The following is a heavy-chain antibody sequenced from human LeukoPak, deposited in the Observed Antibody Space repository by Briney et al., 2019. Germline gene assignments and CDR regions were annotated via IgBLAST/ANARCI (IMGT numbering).Heavy chain of an antibody. CDR1: GYTFTSYD. Sequence: ASVKVSCKASGYTFTSYDINWVRQATGQGLEWMGWMNPNSGNTGYAQKFQGRVTMTRNTSISTAYMELSSLRSEDTAVYYCARGVGFRLGWLLSYYYYYYMDVWGKGTTVTVSS. CDR3: ARGVGFRLGWLLSYYYYYYMDV. CDR2: MNPNSGNT. D-gene: IGHD3-3*01. V-gene: IGHV1-8*01. J-gene: IGHJ6*03.